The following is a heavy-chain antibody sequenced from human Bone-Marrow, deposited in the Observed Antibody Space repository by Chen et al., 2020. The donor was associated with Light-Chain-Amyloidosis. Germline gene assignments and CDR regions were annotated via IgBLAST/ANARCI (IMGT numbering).Heavy chain of an antibody. CDR2: IYFGGKT. Sequence: QVVETGGGLIQSGGSLRLSCAASGFTVGTNYMNWVRQAPGKGLEWVSVIYFGGKTFYADSVKGRFTISRDSVKNTIYLQMDSLRVEDTGVYYCARDEGMYTSGYYGLGMDVWGPGTTVFVSS. V-gene: IGHV3-53*02. CDR1: GFTVGTNY. J-gene: IGHJ6*02. CDR3: ARDEGMYTSGYYGLGMDV. D-gene: IGHD3-3*01.